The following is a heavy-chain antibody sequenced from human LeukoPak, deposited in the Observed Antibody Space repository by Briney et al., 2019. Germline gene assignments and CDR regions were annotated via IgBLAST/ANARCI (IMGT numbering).Heavy chain of an antibody. D-gene: IGHD1-26*01. V-gene: IGHV4-34*01. CDR3: ARLLVGATRGHYYYGMDV. Sequence: SETLSLTCAVYGGSFSGYYWSWIRQPPGKGLEWIGEINHSGSTNYNPSLKSRVTISVDTSKNQFSLKLSSVTAADTAVYYCARLLVGATRGHYYYGMDVWGQGTTVTVSS. J-gene: IGHJ6*02. CDR2: INHSGST. CDR1: GGSFSGYY.